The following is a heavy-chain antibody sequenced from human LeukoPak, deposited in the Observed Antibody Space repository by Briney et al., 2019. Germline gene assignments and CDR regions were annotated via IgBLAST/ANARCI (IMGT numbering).Heavy chain of an antibody. CDR1: GFTFSGYW. D-gene: IGHD1-26*01. Sequence: GGSLRLSCAASGFTFSGYWMMWIRQTPGKGLEWVANIRQDGSVKQYVDSVKGRFTISRDNAKNSLYLQMNSLRAEDTAVYYCARGGSYSWKNFDYWGQGTLVTVSS. CDR2: IRQDGSVK. V-gene: IGHV3-7*01. J-gene: IGHJ4*02. CDR3: ARGGSYSWKNFDY.